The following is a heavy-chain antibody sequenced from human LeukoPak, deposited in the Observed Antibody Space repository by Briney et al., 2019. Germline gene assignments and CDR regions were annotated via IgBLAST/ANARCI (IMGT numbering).Heavy chain of an antibody. CDR1: GGPFSS. CDR2: LIPIFGTP. V-gene: IGHV1-69*05. D-gene: IGHD4-23*01. J-gene: IGHJ2*01. CDR3: ARVDGGNSDWNFDL. Sequence: ASVKVSCKSSGGPFSSSWVRHAAGQGLEWMGGLIPIFGTPNYAQRLHGRLTITTDESTDTVYMELGSLTSEDTAVYCCARVDGGNSDWNFDLWGRGTLVTVSS.